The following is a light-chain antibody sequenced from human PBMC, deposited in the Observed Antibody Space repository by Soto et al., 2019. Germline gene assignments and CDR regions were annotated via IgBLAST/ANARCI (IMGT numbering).Light chain of an antibody. J-gene: IGKJ1*01. V-gene: IGKV4-1*01. CDR3: QQNYSSPPT. CDR1: QSVLYSSNNENY. Sequence: DIVMTQSPDSLAVSLGERATINCKSSQSVLYSSNNENYLAWYQQKPGQPPKLLIYWASTRESGVPDRFSGSGSGTHFTLTITSLQAEDVAVYYCQQNYSSPPTFGQGTKVDIK. CDR2: WAS.